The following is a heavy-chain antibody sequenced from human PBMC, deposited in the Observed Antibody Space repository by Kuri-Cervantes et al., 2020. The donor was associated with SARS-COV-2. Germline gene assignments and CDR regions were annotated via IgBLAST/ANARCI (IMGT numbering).Heavy chain of an antibody. CDR1: GFTFSSYS. D-gene: IGHD3-22*01. Sequence: GGSLRLSCAASGFTFSSYSMNWVRQAPGKGLEWVSSISSSSSYIYYADSVKGRFTISRDNAKNSLYLQMNSLRAEDTAVYYCARTDGYYDSSGYYRAYYYMDVWGKGTTVTVSS. CDR2: ISSSSSYI. J-gene: IGHJ6*03. CDR3: ARTDGYYDSSGYYRAYYYMDV. V-gene: IGHV3-21*01.